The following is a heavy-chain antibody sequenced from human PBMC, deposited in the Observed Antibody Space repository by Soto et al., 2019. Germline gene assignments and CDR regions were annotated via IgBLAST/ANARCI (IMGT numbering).Heavy chain of an antibody. J-gene: IGHJ4*02. V-gene: IGHV4-39*01. CDR2: IYYSGGT. Sequence: SETLSHTCFVADGSIRSSGNYWGWIRQPPGKGLEWIGSIYYSGGTYYNPSLKSRVTISVDTSKNQFSLKLSSVTAADTAVYYCARVGGLLRFLEWSTEYCDFWGQGTFVS. D-gene: IGHD3-3*01. CDR1: DGSIRSSGNY. CDR3: ARVGGLLRFLEWSTEYCDF.